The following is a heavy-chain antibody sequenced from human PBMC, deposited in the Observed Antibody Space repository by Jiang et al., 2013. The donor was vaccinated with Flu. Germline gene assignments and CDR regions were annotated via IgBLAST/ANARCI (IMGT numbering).Heavy chain of an antibody. CDR1: GYSFTTYW. CDR2: IYPGDSDT. CDR3: GRLGAGSQDRFYYYSYGMDV. Sequence: GAEVKKPGESLRISCKGSGYSFTTYWIGWVRQMPGKGLEWMGIIYPGDSDTRYSPSFQGQVTISADKSISTAYLQWSSLKASDTAMYYCGRLGAGSQDRFYYYSYGMDVWGQGTTVTVSS. J-gene: IGHJ6*02. V-gene: IGHV5-51*01. D-gene: IGHD3-10*01.